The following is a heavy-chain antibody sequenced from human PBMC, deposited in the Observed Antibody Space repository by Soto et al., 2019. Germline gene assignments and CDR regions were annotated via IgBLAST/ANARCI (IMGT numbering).Heavy chain of an antibody. J-gene: IGHJ5*02. Sequence: GASVKVSCKASGYTFTSYAMHWGRQAPGKRLEWMGWINAGNGNTKYSQKFQGRVTITRDTSASTAYMELSSLRSEDTAVYYCARESGCSGGSCYFVFDPWGQGTLVTVSS. D-gene: IGHD2-15*01. CDR2: INAGNGNT. CDR1: GYTFTSYA. V-gene: IGHV1-3*01. CDR3: ARESGCSGGSCYFVFDP.